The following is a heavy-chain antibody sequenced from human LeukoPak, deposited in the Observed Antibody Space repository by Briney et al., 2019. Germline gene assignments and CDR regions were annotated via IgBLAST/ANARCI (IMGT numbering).Heavy chain of an antibody. V-gene: IGHV4-4*09. Sequence: PSETLSLTCTVAGGSISSYYWSWIRQPPGKGLEWIGYIYTRGSANYNPSPKSRVTISVDTSKNQFSLKLSSVTTADTAVYFCARLFSLADFQSLFDFWGQGTLVTVSS. J-gene: IGHJ4*02. CDR3: ARLFSLADFQSLFDF. CDR2: IYTRGSA. D-gene: IGHD3/OR15-3a*01. CDR1: GGSISSYY.